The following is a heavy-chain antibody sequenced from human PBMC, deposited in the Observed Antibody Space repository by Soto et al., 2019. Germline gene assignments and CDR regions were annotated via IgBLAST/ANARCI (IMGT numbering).Heavy chain of an antibody. Sequence: SVKVSCKASGGTFSSYAISWVRQAPGQGLEWMGGIIPIFGTANYAQKFQGRGTITADKSTSTAYMELSSLRSEDTAVYYCARANTAMVRYYYYGMDVWGQGTTVTVSS. D-gene: IGHD5-18*01. V-gene: IGHV1-69*06. CDR1: GGTFSSYA. J-gene: IGHJ6*02. CDR2: IIPIFGTA. CDR3: ARANTAMVRYYYYGMDV.